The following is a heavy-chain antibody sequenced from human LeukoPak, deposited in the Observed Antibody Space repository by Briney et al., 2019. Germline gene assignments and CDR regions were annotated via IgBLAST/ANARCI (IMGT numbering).Heavy chain of an antibody. CDR3: ARNLFITIGLAAGVFDS. D-gene: IGHD6-19*01. Sequence: PGGSLRLSCAASGFILRTYWMSWVRQAPGKGLEWVANIKQDGSEIFYVDSVKGRFTISRDNAENSLYLHMNSLRDDDTAIYYCARNLFITIGLAAGVFDSWGQGALVTVSS. J-gene: IGHJ4*02. CDR2: IKQDGSEI. CDR1: GFILRTYW. V-gene: IGHV3-7*01.